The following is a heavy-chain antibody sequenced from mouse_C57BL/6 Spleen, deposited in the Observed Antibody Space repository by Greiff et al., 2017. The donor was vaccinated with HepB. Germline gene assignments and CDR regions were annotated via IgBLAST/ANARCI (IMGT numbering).Heavy chain of an antibody. CDR3: ASFYYDYDWYFDV. CDR1: GFTFSDYY. J-gene: IGHJ1*03. CDR2: ISNGGGST. Sequence: EVHLVESGGGLVQPGGSLKLSCAASGFTFSDYYMYWVRQTPEKRLEWVAYISNGGGSTYYPDTVKGRFTISRDNAKNTLYLQMSRLKSEDTAMYYCASFYYDYDWYFDVWGTGTTVTVSS. D-gene: IGHD2-4*01. V-gene: IGHV5-12*01.